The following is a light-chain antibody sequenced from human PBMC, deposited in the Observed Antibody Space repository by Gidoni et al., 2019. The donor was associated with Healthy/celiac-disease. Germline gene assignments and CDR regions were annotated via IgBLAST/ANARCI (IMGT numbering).Light chain of an antibody. V-gene: IGLV2-14*03. CDR2: DVS. J-gene: IGLJ3*02. CDR3: SSYTSSSTRV. CDR1: SSDVGGYNY. Sequence: QSALNQPASVSGSPGQSITISCTGTSSDVGGYNYVSWYQQHPGKAPKLMIYDVSNRPSWVSNRFSGSKSGNTASLTISGLQAEDEADYYCSSYTSSSTRVFGGGTKLTVL.